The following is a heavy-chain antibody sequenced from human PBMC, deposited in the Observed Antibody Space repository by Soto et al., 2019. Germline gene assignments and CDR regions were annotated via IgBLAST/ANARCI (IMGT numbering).Heavy chain of an antibody. D-gene: IGHD6-19*01. CDR2: MNPNSGNT. Sequence: QVQLVQSGAEVKKPGASVKVSCKASGYTFTSYDINWVRQATGQGLEWMGWMNPNSGNTGYAQKLQGRVTMTRNTSISTAYMELSSLRSEDTAVYYCAREAAVAGTEAFDIWGQGTMVTVSA. CDR1: GYTFTSYD. J-gene: IGHJ3*02. CDR3: AREAAVAGTEAFDI. V-gene: IGHV1-8*01.